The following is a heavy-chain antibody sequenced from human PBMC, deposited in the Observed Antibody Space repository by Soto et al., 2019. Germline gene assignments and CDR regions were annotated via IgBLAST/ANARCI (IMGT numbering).Heavy chain of an antibody. Sequence: QVQLVESGGGVVQPGRSLRLSCAASGFTFSSYGMHWVRQAPGKGLEWVAVISYDGSNKYYADSVKGRFTISRDNSKNTLYLQMNSLRAEDTAVYYCAKDREGGYECDYWGQGTLVTVSS. CDR3: AKDREGGYECDY. D-gene: IGHD5-12*01. CDR1: GFTFSSYG. J-gene: IGHJ4*02. V-gene: IGHV3-30*18. CDR2: ISYDGSNK.